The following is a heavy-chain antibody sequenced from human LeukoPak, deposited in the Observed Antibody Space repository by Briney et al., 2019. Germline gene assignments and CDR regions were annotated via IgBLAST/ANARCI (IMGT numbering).Heavy chain of an antibody. D-gene: IGHD6-13*01. CDR1: GGSISSSDW. V-gene: IGHV4-4*02. Sequence: PSETLSLTCAVSGGSISSSDWRSWVRQPPGKGLEWIGEIYNSGGTSYNPSLKSRVAISLDKSNNQFSLKLSSVTAADTAAYYCARRSRDSSSWNAFDIWGQGTMVTVSS. J-gene: IGHJ3*02. CDR3: ARRSRDSSSWNAFDI. CDR2: IYNSGGT.